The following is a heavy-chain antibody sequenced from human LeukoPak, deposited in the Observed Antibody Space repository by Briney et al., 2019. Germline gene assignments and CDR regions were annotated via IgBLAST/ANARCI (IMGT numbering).Heavy chain of an antibody. V-gene: IGHV1-69*04. CDR1: GGTFSSYA. CDR3: ARVTTNGFDY. J-gene: IGHJ4*02. Sequence: SVKVSCKASGGTFSSYAISWVRQAPGQGLEWMGRIIPILGIANYAQKLQGRVTMTTDTSTSTAYMELRSLRSDDTAVYYCARVTTNGFDYWGQGTLVTVSS. D-gene: IGHD4-17*01. CDR2: IIPILGIA.